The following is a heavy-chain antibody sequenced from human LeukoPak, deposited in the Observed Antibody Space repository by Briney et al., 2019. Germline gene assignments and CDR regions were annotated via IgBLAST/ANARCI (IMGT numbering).Heavy chain of an antibody. V-gene: IGHV3-53*05. CDR3: ARGGYRFGESYFDY. Sequence: GGSLRLSCAATGLSVSSNFMSWVRQAPGKGLEWVSVIYGGGSTYYADSVKGRFTISRDKSRNTLYLQMNSLTTEDTAVYYCARGGYRFGESYFDYWGQGTLVTVSS. CDR1: GLSVSSNF. J-gene: IGHJ4*02. CDR2: IYGGGST. D-gene: IGHD3-10*01.